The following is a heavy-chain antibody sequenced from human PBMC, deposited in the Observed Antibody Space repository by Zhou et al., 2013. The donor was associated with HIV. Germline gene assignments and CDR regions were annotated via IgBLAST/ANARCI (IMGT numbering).Heavy chain of an antibody. V-gene: IGHV1-8*03. CDR1: GYTFINYD. D-gene: IGHD3-22*01. CDR3: ARAVASSGYYLWFDP. J-gene: IGHJ5*02. Sequence: QEQLVQSGAEVKKPGASVKVSCKTSGYTFINYDINWVRQASGQGLEWVGWMNPKSGNTGSAQKFHGRVTITWDTSISTAYMELTSLRSDDTAVYYCARAVASSGYYLWFDPWGQGTLVTVSS. CDR2: MNPKSGNT.